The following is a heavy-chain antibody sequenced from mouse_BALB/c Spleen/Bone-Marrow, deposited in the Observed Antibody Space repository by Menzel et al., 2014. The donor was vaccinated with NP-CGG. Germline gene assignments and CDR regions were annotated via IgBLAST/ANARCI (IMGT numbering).Heavy chain of an antibody. CDR1: GYTFTSYY. J-gene: IGHJ4*01. CDR3: ARFYYGSSYAMDY. D-gene: IGHD1-1*01. Sequence: QVQLQQSGPELVKPGASVRISCKASGYTFTSYYIHWVKQRPGQGLEWIGWTYPGNVNTKYNEKFKGKATLTADKSSSTAYMQLSSLTSEDSAVYFCARFYYGSSYAMDYWGQGTSVTVSS. CDR2: TYPGNVNT. V-gene: IGHV1S56*01.